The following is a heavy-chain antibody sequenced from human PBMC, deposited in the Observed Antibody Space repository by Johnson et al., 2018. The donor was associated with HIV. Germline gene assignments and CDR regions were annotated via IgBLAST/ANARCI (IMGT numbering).Heavy chain of an antibody. D-gene: IGHD3-22*01. J-gene: IGHJ3*02. CDR3: ARDAPDRGIYHAFDS. V-gene: IGHV3-30*04. CDR2: ISYDGSNK. Sequence: QVQLVESGGGVVQPGRSLRLSCAASGFTFSSYAMHWSRQAPGKGLEWVAGISYDGSNKYYADSVKGRFTISRDNSKNTLYLQMNSLRAEDTAVYYCARDAPDRGIYHAFDSWGQGTMVTVSS. CDR1: GFTFSSYA.